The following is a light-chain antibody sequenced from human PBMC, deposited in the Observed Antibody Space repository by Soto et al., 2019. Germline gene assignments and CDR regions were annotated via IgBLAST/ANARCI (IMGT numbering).Light chain of an antibody. CDR1: ISDVGGYNY. J-gene: IGLJ1*01. CDR2: DVS. CDR3: CSYAGSSIPYV. Sequence: QSALTQPRSVSGSPGQSVTISCTGTISDVGGYNYVSWYQQHAGKAPQLMIHDVSERSSGVPNRISGSKSGNTASLTISGLQAEDEADYYCCSYAGSSIPYVFGTGTKLTVL. V-gene: IGLV2-11*01.